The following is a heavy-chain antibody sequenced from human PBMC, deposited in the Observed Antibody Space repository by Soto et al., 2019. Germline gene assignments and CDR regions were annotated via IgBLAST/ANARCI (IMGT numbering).Heavy chain of an antibody. CDR3: TKGGGPPAVAGSLYYYGMAV. D-gene: IGHD6-19*01. CDR2: IITIVGTV. J-gene: IGHJ6*02. V-gene: IGHV1-69*06. Sequence: QVQLVQSGAEVKKPGSSVKVSCKASGGTFSNYTISWVRQAPRQGLEWVGGIITIVGTVIYPQKVQGRVTITADKSTGTAYMELSSLRAEDTAVYYCTKGGGPPAVAGSLYYYGMAVWGQGTTVTVSS. CDR1: GGTFSNYT.